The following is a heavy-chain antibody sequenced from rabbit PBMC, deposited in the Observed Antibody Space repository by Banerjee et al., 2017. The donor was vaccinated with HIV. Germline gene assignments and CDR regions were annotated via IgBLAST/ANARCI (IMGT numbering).Heavy chain of an antibody. Sequence: QEQLVASGGGLVPPEGSLPLTCTASGFSFSNRYYMCWVRQAPGKGLEWIGCIYTRSGITCYASWAKGRFTITKTSSTTVTLQMTSLTAADTATDFCAGGYAGDGFYVAYGYAYYGIDLWGPGTLVTVS. CDR2: IYTRSGIT. D-gene: IGHD6-1*01. CDR3: AGGYAGDGFYVAYGYAYYGIDL. V-gene: IGHV1S45*01. CDR1: GFSFSNRYY. J-gene: IGHJ6*01.